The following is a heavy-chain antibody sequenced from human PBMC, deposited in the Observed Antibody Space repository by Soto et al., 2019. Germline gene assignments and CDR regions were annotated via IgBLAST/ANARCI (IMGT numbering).Heavy chain of an antibody. CDR1: GFSFSDSS. D-gene: IGHD3-10*01. J-gene: IGHJ6*02. CDR2: ISGSSGYT. CDR3: ARDRGGYGPPDV. V-gene: IGHV3-11*06. Sequence: QVQLVESGGGLVKPGGSLSLSCAASGFSFSDSSMSWVRQAPGQGLEWVAYISGSSGYTGYANSVKGRFTISRDNAKNSLYLQMNSLRVEDTAVYYCARDRGGYGPPDVWGQGTTVTVSS.